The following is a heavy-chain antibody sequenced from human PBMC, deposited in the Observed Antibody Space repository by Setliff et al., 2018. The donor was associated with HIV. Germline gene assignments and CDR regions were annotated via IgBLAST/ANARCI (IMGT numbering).Heavy chain of an antibody. CDR3: AGVRARYSSSWSFDY. J-gene: IGHJ4*02. CDR1: GFTFSTYS. Sequence: PGESLRLPCPAAGFTFSTYSMNWVRLAPGRGLEWISSISVSGFNISYADSVKVRFFVSRDDAKNSLFLQMNSLRTEDTAVSFCAGVRARYSSSWSFDYWGQGTPVTVSS. D-gene: IGHD6-13*01. V-gene: IGHV3-21*01. CDR2: ISVSGFNI.